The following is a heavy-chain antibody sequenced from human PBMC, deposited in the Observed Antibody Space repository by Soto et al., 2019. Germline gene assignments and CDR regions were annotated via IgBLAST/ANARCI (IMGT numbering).Heavy chain of an antibody. CDR1: GGSISSYY. D-gene: IGHD3-3*01. CDR2: IYYSGRT. J-gene: IGHJ6*03. Sequence: QVQLQESGPGLVKPSETLSLTCTVSGGSISSYYWSWIRQPPGKGLEWIGYIYYSGRTNYNPSLKSRVTISVDTSKNQFSLKLSSVTAADTAVYYCARETYDFWSGPKGYYYYMDVWGKGTTVTVSS. V-gene: IGHV4-59*01. CDR3: ARETYDFWSGPKGYYYYMDV.